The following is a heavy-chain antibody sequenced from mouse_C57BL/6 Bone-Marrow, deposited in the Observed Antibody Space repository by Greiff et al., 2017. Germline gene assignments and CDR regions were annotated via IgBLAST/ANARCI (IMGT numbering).Heavy chain of an antibody. CDR1: GYAFTNYL. J-gene: IGHJ4*01. V-gene: IGHV1-54*01. D-gene: IGHD1-1*01. CDR3: ASPVVAEGDAMDY. CDR2: INPGSGGT. Sequence: VQLQQSGAELVRPGTSVKVSCKASGYAFTNYLIEWVKQRPGQGLEWIGVINPGSGGTNYNEKFKGKATLTADKSSSTAYMQLSSLTSEDSAVYFCASPVVAEGDAMDYWGQGTSVTVSS.